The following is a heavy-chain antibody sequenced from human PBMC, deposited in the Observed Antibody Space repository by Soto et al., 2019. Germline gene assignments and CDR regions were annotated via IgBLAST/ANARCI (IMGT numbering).Heavy chain of an antibody. Sequence: ASVKVSCKASGYTFTSYYMHWVRQAPGQGLEWMGIINPSGGSTSYAQKFQGRVTMTRDTSTSTVYMELSSLRSEDTAVYYCARDAPDYYDSSGYYPHFDYWGQGTLVTVSS. CDR2: INPSGGST. J-gene: IGHJ4*02. D-gene: IGHD3-22*01. V-gene: IGHV1-46*01. CDR1: GYTFTSYY. CDR3: ARDAPDYYDSSGYYPHFDY.